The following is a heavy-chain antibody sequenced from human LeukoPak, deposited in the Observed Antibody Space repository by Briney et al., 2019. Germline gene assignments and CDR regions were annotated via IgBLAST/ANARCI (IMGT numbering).Heavy chain of an antibody. J-gene: IGHJ4*02. CDR1: GYTFTSYG. CDR2: ISAYNGNT. D-gene: IGHD5-18*01. Sequence: ASVEVSCKASGYTFTSYGISWVRQAPGQGLEWMGWISAYNGNTNYAQKLQGRVTMTTDTSTSTAYMELRSLRSDDTAVYYCARDFGPDTARISVDYWGQGTLVTVSS. CDR3: ARDFGPDTARISVDY. V-gene: IGHV1-18*01.